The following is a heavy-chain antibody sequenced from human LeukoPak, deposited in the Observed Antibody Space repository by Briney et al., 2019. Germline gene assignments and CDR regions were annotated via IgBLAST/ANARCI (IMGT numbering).Heavy chain of an antibody. V-gene: IGHV3-53*01. J-gene: IGHJ5*02. CDR3: ARGGCSSTSCYPRRGWFDP. D-gene: IGHD2-2*01. CDR2: IYSGGST. Sequence: GGSLRLSCAASGFTVSSNYMSWVRQAPGKGLEWVSVIYSGGSTYYADSVKGRFTISRDNSKNTLYLQMNSLRAEDAAVYYCARGGCSSTSCYPRRGWFDPWGQGTLVTYSS. CDR1: GFTVSSNY.